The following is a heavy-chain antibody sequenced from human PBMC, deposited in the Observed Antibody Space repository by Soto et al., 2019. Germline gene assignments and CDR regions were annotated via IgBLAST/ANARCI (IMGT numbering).Heavy chain of an antibody. D-gene: IGHD3-9*01. V-gene: IGHV3-48*01. Sequence: PGGSLRLSCVASGFTSSTYSMNWVRQAPGKGLEWVSYISSGSSTIYYADSVKGRFTISRDNAKNSLYLQMNSLRAEDTAVYYCARELRSYDILTGYWDPNPYYGMDVWGQGTMVTVSS. CDR1: GFTSSTYS. CDR2: ISSGSSTI. J-gene: IGHJ6*02. CDR3: ARELRSYDILTGYWDPNPYYGMDV.